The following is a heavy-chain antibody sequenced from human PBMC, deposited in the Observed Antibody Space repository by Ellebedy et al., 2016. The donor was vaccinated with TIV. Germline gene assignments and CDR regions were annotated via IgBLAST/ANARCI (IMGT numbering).Heavy chain of an antibody. Sequence: GESLKISCAASGFTLSTHWMSWVRQAPGKGLEWVGFIRGKTYGGTTEYAGSVKGRFSISRDDSKNSVYLHMNSLKTEDTAVYYCARGNWYCDLWGRGTLVTVSA. V-gene: IGHV3-49*04. CDR3: ARGNWYCDL. CDR2: IRGKTYGGTT. J-gene: IGHJ2*01. CDR1: GFTLSTHW.